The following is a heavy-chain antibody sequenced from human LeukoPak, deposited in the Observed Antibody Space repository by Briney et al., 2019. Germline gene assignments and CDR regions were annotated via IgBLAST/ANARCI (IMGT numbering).Heavy chain of an antibody. Sequence: PSETLSLTCAVYGGSFSGYYWSWIRQPPGKGLEWIGEINHSGSTNYNPSLKSRVIISVDTSKNQFSLKLSSVTAADTAVYYCARGRAARPGWFDPWGQGTLATVSS. D-gene: IGHD6-6*01. V-gene: IGHV4-34*01. J-gene: IGHJ5*02. CDR1: GGSFSGYY. CDR3: ARGRAARPGWFDP. CDR2: INHSGST.